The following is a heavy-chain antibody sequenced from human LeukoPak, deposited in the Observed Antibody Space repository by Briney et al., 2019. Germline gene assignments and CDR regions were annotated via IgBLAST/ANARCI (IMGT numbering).Heavy chain of an antibody. Sequence: PGGSPRLSCAASGFTFRNYAMDWVRQGPGKGLEWVAAISGAGATTFYTDSVKGRFTISRDNSKDTLYLQMNSLRAEDTAVYYCARQGSGPDYYFDYWGQGTMATVSS. CDR3: ARQGSGPDYYFDY. CDR1: GFTFRNYA. CDR2: ISGAGATT. J-gene: IGHJ4*02. D-gene: IGHD6-19*01. V-gene: IGHV3-23*01.